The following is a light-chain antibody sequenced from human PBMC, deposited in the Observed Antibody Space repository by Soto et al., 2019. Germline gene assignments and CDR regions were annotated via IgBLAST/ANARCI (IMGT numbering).Light chain of an antibody. Sequence: DIQMTQSPSTLSASVGDRVTITCRASQSISSWLARYQQKPGKAPNLLIYKASSLKSGVPSRFSGSGSGTEFTLTISSLQPDDFATYYCQQYNSYPAFGQGTKVEIK. CDR2: KAS. V-gene: IGKV1-5*03. J-gene: IGKJ1*01. CDR1: QSISSW. CDR3: QQYNSYPA.